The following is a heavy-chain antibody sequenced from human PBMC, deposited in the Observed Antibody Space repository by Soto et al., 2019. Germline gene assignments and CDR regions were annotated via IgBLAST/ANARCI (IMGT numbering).Heavy chain of an antibody. CDR1: GGSISSYY. V-gene: IGHV4-59*01. CDR3: ARDASYYYDSGNYLLFAY. CDR2: IYYSGST. J-gene: IGHJ4*01. D-gene: IGHD3-10*01. Sequence: SETLSLTCTVSGGSISSYYWSWIRQPPGKGLEWIGYIYYSGSTNYNPSLKSRVTISVDTSKNQFSLKLSSVTAADTAVNHCARDASYYYDSGNYLLFAYWGQGTLVTVSS.